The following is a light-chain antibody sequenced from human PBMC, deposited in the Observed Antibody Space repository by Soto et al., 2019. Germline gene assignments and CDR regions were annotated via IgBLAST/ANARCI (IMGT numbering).Light chain of an antibody. CDR1: QTIINW. J-gene: IGKJ1*01. CDR2: KAS. V-gene: IGKV1-5*03. Sequence: DIQVTKSPAPLSASVADRVTITCRASQTIINWLAWYQQKPEKAPKLLIYKASTLEGEVPSRFSGSGSGTEFTLTISSLQSEDFAVYYCQQYNKWPPETFGQGTKVDI. CDR3: QQYNKWPPET.